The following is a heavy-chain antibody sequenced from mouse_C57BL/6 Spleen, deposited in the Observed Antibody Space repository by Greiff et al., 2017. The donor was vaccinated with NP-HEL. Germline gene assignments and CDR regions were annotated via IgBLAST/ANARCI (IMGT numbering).Heavy chain of an antibody. J-gene: IGHJ2*01. Sequence: EVQLQQSGPELVKPGASVKMSCKASGYTFTDYNMHWVKQSHGKSLEWIGYINPNNGGTSYNQKFKGKATLTVNKSSSTAYMELRSLTSEDSAVYYCARKRNWDGVYYFDYWGQGTTLTVSS. CDR2: INPNNGGT. D-gene: IGHD4-1*01. CDR1: GYTFTDYN. V-gene: IGHV1-22*01. CDR3: ARKRNWDGVYYFDY.